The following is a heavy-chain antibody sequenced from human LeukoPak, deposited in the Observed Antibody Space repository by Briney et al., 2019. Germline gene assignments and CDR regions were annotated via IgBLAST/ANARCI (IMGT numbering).Heavy chain of an antibody. J-gene: IGHJ4*02. D-gene: IGHD3-10*01. CDR1: GFTFSSYG. CDR2: ISYDGSNK. Sequence: GGSLRLSCAASGFTFSSYGMHRVRQAPGKGLEWVAVISYDGSNKYYADSVKGRFTISRDNSKNTPYLQMNSLRAEDTAVYYCAKDSPIWFGELYYFDYWGQGTLVTVSS. CDR3: AKDSPIWFGELYYFDY. V-gene: IGHV3-30*18.